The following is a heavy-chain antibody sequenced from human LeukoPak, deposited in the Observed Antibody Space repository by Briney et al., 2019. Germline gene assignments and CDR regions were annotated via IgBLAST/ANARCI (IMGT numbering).Heavy chain of an antibody. CDR2: ISGSCGST. D-gene: IGHD6-19*01. Sequence: GSLKLPCTGPGPHLKNHSLELVRQGPREGLELGSSISGSCGSTYYADSVKGRFTISRDNSKNTLYLQMNSLRAEDTAVYYCAKDLTVSSGWYRRGDFDYWGQGALVTVSS. V-gene: IGHV3-23*01. J-gene: IGHJ4*02. CDR3: AKDLTVSSGWYRRGDFDY. CDR1: PHLKNHS.